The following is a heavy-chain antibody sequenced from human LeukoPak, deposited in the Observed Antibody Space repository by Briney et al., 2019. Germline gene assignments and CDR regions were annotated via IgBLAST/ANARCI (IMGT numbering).Heavy chain of an antibody. CDR3: ARRPGGVLADTDFFES. CDR1: GHGLSTHY. Sequence: GESLKISCQDSGHGLSTHYINWVRQIPGKGLDWMGMIDASDSYTNYNPSFQGHVTFTADKSTKTAYLQWTSLKASDTAIYYCARRPGGVLADTDFFESWGQGTLVTVSS. V-gene: IGHV5-10-1*01. J-gene: IGHJ4*02. D-gene: IGHD6-13*01. CDR2: IDASDSYT.